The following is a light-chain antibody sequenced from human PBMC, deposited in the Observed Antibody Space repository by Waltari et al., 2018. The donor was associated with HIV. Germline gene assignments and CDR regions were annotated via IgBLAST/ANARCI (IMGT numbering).Light chain of an antibody. Sequence: EIVMTQSPATLSVSPGEGATLSCRASQSVRANVAWYQQRPGQPPRLLIFHASTRASGIPGRFSVTGSGTDFTLTISSLQSEDFGVYYWQQYDDWPPLTFGGGTKVEIK. CDR3: QQYDDWPPLT. V-gene: IGKV3-15*01. CDR2: HAS. J-gene: IGKJ4*02. CDR1: QSVRAN.